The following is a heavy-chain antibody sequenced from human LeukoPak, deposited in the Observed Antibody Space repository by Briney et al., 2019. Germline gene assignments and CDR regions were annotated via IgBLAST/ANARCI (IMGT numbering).Heavy chain of an antibody. J-gene: IGHJ4*02. CDR1: GVSISSSEW. V-gene: IGHV4-4*02. CDR3: GKTDNPIDY. Sequence: SETLSLTCAVSGVSISSSEWWIWVRQPPGQGLEWIGEIHRAGRTRYNPSLKRRVTISMDYSKNQFSLKLTSVTAADTAIYYCGKTDNPIDYWGPGSLVTVSS. CDR2: IHRAGRT.